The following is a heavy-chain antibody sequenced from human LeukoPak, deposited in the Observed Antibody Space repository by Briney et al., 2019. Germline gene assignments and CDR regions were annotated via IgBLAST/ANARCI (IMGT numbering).Heavy chain of an antibody. CDR3: ARGPTTSIQLLP. CDR2: INPNRGGT. J-gene: IGHJ5*02. D-gene: IGHD5-18*01. Sequence: ASVKVSCKASGYTFTGYYMHWVRQAPGQGLEWMGWINPNRGGTNYAQKFQGWVTMTRDTSISTAYMELSRLRSDDTAVYYCARGPTTSIQLLPWGQGTLVTVSS. V-gene: IGHV1-2*04. CDR1: GYTFTGYY.